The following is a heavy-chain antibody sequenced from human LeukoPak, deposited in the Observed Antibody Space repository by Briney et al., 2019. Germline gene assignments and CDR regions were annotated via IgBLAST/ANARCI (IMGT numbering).Heavy chain of an antibody. V-gene: IGHV3-15*01. CDR1: GFTFDYIW. CDR3: TRVRPYDTGCFDC. D-gene: IGHD6-19*01. J-gene: IGHJ4*02. Sequence: GGSLRLSCAASGFTFDYIWMSWVRQAPGKGLEWVGRIKSKTDGETTDYATPVKGRFTLSRDESKKMVYLQMNFLKIEDTAVYYCTRVRPYDTGCFDCWGQGTLVTVSS. CDR2: IKSKTDGETT.